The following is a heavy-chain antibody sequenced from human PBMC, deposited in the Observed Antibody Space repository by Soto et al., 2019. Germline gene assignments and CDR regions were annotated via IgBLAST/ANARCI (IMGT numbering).Heavy chain of an antibody. J-gene: IGHJ4*02. V-gene: IGHV3-30*18. CDR3: GKGADNWNYFDY. CDR1: GFTFSSYG. CDR2: ISYDGSNK. D-gene: IGHD1-20*01. Sequence: QVQLVESGGGVVQPGRSLRLSCAASGFTFSSYGMHWVRQAPGKGLEWVAVISYDGSNKYYADSVKGRFTISRDNSKNTLYLPMDSLRAEDQGVYYCGKGADNWNYFDYWGPGTLVTVSS.